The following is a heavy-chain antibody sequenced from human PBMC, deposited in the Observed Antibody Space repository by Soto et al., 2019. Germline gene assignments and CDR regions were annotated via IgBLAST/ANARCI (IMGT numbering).Heavy chain of an antibody. D-gene: IGHD2-21*02. CDR1: GGSISSSRYY. Sequence: SETLSLTCTVSGGSISSSRYYWVWIRQPPGKGLEWIGSIYYTGSTYYNPSLKSRVTISVDTSKNQFSLKLSSVTAADTAVYYCARTIVVVTAANWFDPWGQGTLVTVSS. J-gene: IGHJ5*02. V-gene: IGHV4-39*01. CDR2: IYYTGST. CDR3: ARTIVVVTAANWFDP.